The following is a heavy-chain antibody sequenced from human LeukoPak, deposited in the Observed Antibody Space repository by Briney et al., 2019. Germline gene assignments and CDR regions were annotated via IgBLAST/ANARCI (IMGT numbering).Heavy chain of an antibody. V-gene: IGHV1-2*02. Sequence: GASVKVSCKASGDTFSSYYMHWVRQAPGQGLEWMGWINPNSGGTNYAQKFQGRVTMTRDTSTSTVYMELSSLRSEDTAVYYCARDLARYGSGTNYWGQGTLVTVSS. CDR2: INPNSGGT. J-gene: IGHJ4*02. CDR3: ARDLARYGSGTNY. CDR1: GDTFSSYY. D-gene: IGHD3-10*01.